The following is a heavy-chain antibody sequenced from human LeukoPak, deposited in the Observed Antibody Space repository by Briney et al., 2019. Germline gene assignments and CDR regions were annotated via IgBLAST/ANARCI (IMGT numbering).Heavy chain of an antibody. V-gene: IGHV3-9*01. D-gene: IGHD6-19*01. CDR2: MSLTSGSI. Sequence: PGRSLRLSCGVSEFTFDDYVIHWVRQGPGKGLEWVAAMSLTSGSIAYAYSVKGRFNIFRDNAQSSLYLQMNSLRAEDTAIYNCARSSGSYDGYYGVEVWGQGTTVIVSS. J-gene: IGHJ6*02. CDR3: ARSSGSYDGYYGVEV. CDR1: EFTFDDYV.